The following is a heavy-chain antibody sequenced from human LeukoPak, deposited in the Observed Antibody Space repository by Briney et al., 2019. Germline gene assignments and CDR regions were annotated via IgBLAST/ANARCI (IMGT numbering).Heavy chain of an antibody. Sequence: GGSLRLSCAASGFTFSSYGMHWVRQAPGKGLEWVAVIWYDGSNKYYADSVKGRFTISRDNSKNTLYLQMNSLRAEDTAVYYCAKGATTMVGYYFDCWGQGTLVTVSS. CDR1: GFTFSSYG. J-gene: IGHJ4*02. CDR3: AKGATTMVGYYFDC. V-gene: IGHV3-33*06. CDR2: IWYDGSNK. D-gene: IGHD5-18*01.